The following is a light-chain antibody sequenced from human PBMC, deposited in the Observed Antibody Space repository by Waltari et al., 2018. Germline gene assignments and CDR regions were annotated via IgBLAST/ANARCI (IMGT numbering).Light chain of an antibody. CDR1: QSINSGY. V-gene: IGKV3-20*01. J-gene: IGKJ2*01. Sequence: EIVLTQSPGTLSFSPGERATLSCRASQSINSGYLAWYQQKPGQAPRLLISGASTRATGIPDRFSGGGSGTDFTLTISRVEPEDFAVYYCHQYGSSLPYTFGQGTKLEI. CDR2: GAS. CDR3: HQYGSSLPYT.